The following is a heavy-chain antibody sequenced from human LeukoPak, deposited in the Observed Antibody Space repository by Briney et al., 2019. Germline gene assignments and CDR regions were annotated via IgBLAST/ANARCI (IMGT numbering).Heavy chain of an antibody. J-gene: IGHJ4*02. D-gene: IGHD3-22*01. CDR3: ARGSLDYYDSSGYYPFDY. CDR2: IYYSGST. V-gene: IGHV4-59*08. Sequence: SETLSLTCTVSGGSISSYYWSWIRQPPGKGLEWIGYIYYSGSTNYNPSLKSRVTISVDTSKNQFSLKLSSVTAADTAVYYCARGSLDYYDSSGYYPFDYWGQGTLVTVSS. CDR1: GGSISSYY.